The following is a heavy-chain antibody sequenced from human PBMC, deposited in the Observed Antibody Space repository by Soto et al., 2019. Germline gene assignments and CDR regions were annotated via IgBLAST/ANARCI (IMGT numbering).Heavy chain of an antibody. D-gene: IGHD2-2*01. CDR2: ISAYNGNT. CDR3: ARDSEDIVVVPAAPTHYYYGMDV. CDR1: GYTFTSYG. V-gene: IGHV1-18*04. J-gene: IGHJ6*02. Sequence: ASVKVSCKASGYTFTSYGISWVRQAPGRGLEWMGWISAYNGNTNYAQKLQGRVTMTTDTSTSTAYMELRSLRSDDTAVYYCARDSEDIVVVPAAPTHYYYGMDVWGQGTTVTVSS.